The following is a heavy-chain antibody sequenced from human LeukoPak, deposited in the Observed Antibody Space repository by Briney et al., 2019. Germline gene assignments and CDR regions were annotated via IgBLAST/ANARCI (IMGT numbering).Heavy chain of an antibody. CDR1: GGSISTYY. CDR2: IYYSGST. Sequence: SETLSLTCTVSGGSISTYYWSWIRQPPGKGLEWIGYIYYSGSTNYNPSLKSRVTISVDTSKNQFSLTLNSVTAADTAVYYCARVITVRGVIFDYWGQGTLVTVSS. D-gene: IGHD3-16*01. V-gene: IGHV4-59*01. CDR3: ARVITVRGVIFDY. J-gene: IGHJ4*02.